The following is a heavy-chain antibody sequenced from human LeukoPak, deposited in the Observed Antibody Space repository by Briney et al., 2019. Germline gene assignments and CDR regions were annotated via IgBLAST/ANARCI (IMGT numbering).Heavy chain of an antibody. J-gene: IGHJ6*03. D-gene: IGHD3-22*01. Sequence: PSETLSLTCTVSGGSISSYYWSWIRQPPGKGLEWIGYIYYSGSTNYNPSLKSRVTISVDTSKNQFSLKLSSVTAADTAVYYCAKPWAITTKQNNYYMDVWGKGTTVTVSS. CDR2: IYYSGST. CDR3: AKPWAITTKQNNYYMDV. CDR1: GGSISSYY. V-gene: IGHV4-59*12.